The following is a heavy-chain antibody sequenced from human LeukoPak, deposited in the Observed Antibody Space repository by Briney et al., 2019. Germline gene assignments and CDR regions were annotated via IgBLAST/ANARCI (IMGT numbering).Heavy chain of an antibody. V-gene: IGHV3-30*02. CDR3: ARGLYFDY. J-gene: IGHJ4*02. CDR2: IRYDGSNK. CDR1: GFTFSSYG. Sequence: GGSLRLSCAASGFTFSSYGMHWVRQAPGKGLEWVAFIRYDGSNKYYADSVKGRFTISRDNAKNSLYLQMNSLRAEDTAVYYCARGLYFDYWGQGILVTVSS.